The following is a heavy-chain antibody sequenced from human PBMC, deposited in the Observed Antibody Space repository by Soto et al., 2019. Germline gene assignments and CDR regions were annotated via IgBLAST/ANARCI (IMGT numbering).Heavy chain of an antibody. J-gene: IGHJ4*02. V-gene: IGHV4-38-2*01. CDR3: ARRDENSGYDFFDY. CDR1: NYSITSGHY. Sequence: TSETLSLTCVVSNYSITSGHYWAWIRQPPGKGLEWIGSIFHRGSTYYNPSLKGRLTISVDTSMNQFSLTLSSVTAADTAMYYCARRDENSGYDFFDYWGLGTLVTVSS. CDR2: IFHRGST. D-gene: IGHD3-22*01.